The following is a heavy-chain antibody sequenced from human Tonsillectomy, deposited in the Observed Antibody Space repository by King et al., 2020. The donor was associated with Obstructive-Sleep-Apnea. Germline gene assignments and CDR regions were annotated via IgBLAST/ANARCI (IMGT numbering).Heavy chain of an antibody. Sequence: QVQLQESGPGLVKPSETLSLTCTVSGGSISSYYWSWIRQPPGKGLEWIGYIYYSGSTNYNPSLKSRVTISVDTSKTHFSLKRSSVTAADTAVYYWARSSGDYGDYVSDYWGQGTLVTVSS. V-gene: IGHV4-59*01. D-gene: IGHD4-17*01. CDR3: ARSSGDYGDYVSDY. J-gene: IGHJ4*02. CDR1: GGSISSYY. CDR2: IYYSGST.